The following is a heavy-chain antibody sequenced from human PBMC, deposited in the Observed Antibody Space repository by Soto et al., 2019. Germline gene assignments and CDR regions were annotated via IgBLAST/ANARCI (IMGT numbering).Heavy chain of an antibody. J-gene: IGHJ4*02. V-gene: IGHV5-51*01. Sequence: GESLKISCRGSGYSFSTYWIGWVRQMPGKGLEWMGIIYPSDSDTRYSPSFQGQVTISADRSISTAYLQWSSLKASDTSMYYCARASWKFLYPYYLDYWGQGTQFTVSS. CDR2: IYPSDSDT. CDR3: ARASWKFLYPYYLDY. CDR1: GYSFSTYW. D-gene: IGHD3-3*01.